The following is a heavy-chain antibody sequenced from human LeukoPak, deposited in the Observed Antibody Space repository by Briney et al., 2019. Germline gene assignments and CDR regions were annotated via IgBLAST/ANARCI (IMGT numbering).Heavy chain of an antibody. V-gene: IGHV1-2*02. D-gene: IGHD7-27*01. CDR3: ARGANNWGSPDFDY. J-gene: IGHJ4*02. Sequence: ASVKVSCKASGYTFTGYYMHWVRQAPGQGLEWMGWINPNSGGTNYAQKFQGRVTMTRDTSTSTVYMELSSLRSEDTAVYYCARGANNWGSPDFDYWGQGTLVTVSS. CDR2: INPNSGGT. CDR1: GYTFTGYY.